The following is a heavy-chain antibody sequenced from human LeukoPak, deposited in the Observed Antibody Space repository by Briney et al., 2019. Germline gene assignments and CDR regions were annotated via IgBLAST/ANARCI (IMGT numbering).Heavy chain of an antibody. J-gene: IGHJ4*02. CDR2: INPNSGGT. Sequence: ASVKVSCKASGYTFTGYYMHWVRQAPGQGLEWMGWINPNSGGTNYAQKFQGRVTMTRDTSISTAYMELSRLRSDDTAVYYCARDYYDSSGYYIYWGQGALVTVSS. D-gene: IGHD3-22*01. V-gene: IGHV1-2*02. CDR3: ARDYYDSSGYYIY. CDR1: GYTFTGYY.